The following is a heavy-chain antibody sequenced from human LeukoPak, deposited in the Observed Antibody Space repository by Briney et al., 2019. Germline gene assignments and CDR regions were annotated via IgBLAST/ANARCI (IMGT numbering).Heavy chain of an antibody. CDR2: ISAYNGNT. CDR3: ARDPIAVAGTRGDY. D-gene: IGHD6-19*01. Sequence: ASVKVSCKASGYTLTSYGISWVRQAPGQGLEWMGWISAYNGNTNYAQKLQGRVTMTTDTSASTAYMELRSLRSDDTAVYYCARDPIAVAGTRGDYWGQGTLVTVSS. V-gene: IGHV1-18*01. CDR1: GYTLTSYG. J-gene: IGHJ4*02.